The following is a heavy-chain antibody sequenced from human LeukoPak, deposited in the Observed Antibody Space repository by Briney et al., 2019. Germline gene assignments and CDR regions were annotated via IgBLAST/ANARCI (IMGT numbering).Heavy chain of an antibody. D-gene: IGHD6-19*01. J-gene: IGHJ3*02. CDR3: ARVRSSGWYFGAFDI. V-gene: IGHV1-2*02. CDR1: GYSFTSHY. CDR2: INPNSGGT. Sequence: ASVKVSCKASGYSFTSHYMHWVRQAPGQGLEWMGWINPNSGGTNYAQKFQGRVTMTRDTSISTAYMELSRLRSDDTAVYYCARVRSSGWYFGAFDIWGQGTMVTVSS.